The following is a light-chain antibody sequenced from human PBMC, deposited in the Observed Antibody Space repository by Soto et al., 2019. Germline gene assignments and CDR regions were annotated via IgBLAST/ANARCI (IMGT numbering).Light chain of an antibody. CDR2: EVN. V-gene: IGLV2-8*01. Sequence: QSALTQPPSASGSPGQSVTISGTGTSSDVADYQYVSWYQQHPGKAPKLMIYEVNKRPSGIPDRFSGSKSGSTASLTVSGLQPEDEADYYCSSYAGSSTYVFGTGTKLTVL. J-gene: IGLJ1*01. CDR1: SSDVADYQY. CDR3: SSYAGSSTYV.